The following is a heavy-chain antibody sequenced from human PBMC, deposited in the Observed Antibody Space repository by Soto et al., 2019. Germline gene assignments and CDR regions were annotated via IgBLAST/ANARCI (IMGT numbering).Heavy chain of an antibody. CDR1: GFTFSSYS. J-gene: IGHJ4*02. Sequence: EVQLVESGGSLVKPRGSLRLSCAASGFTFSSYSMNWVRQAPGKGLEWVSSISSSSSYIYYADSVKGRFTISRDNAKNSLYLQMNSLRAEDTAVYYCARGYSRGFGNFDYWGQGTLVTVSS. D-gene: IGHD6-13*01. CDR3: ARGYSRGFGNFDY. CDR2: ISSSSSYI. V-gene: IGHV3-21*01.